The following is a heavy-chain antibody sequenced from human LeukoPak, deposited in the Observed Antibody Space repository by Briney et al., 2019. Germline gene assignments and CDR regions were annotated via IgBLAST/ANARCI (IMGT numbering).Heavy chain of an antibody. CDR3: AKDRVLSGWYDFDY. J-gene: IGHJ4*02. CDR2: VSGSGDST. CDR1: GFTFSSYA. Sequence: GGSLRLSCAASGFTFSSYAMTWVRQAPGKGLEWVSVVSGSGDSTFYADSVKGRFTISRDNSKNSLYLQMNSLRTEDTALYYCAKDRVLSGWYDFDYWGQGTLVTVSS. V-gene: IGHV3-23*01. D-gene: IGHD6-19*01.